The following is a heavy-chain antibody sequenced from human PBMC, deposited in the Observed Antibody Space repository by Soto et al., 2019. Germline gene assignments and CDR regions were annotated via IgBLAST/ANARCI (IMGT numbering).Heavy chain of an antibody. Sequence: EVQLVESGGGLVQPGRSLRLSCAASGFTFDDYAMHWVRQAPGKGLEWVSGISWSSDNIAYADSVRGRFTISRDNAKNSLFLQMNSLRVEDTAFYCCAKEVGGGFGEMACWGQGTLVIVSS. D-gene: IGHD3-10*01. J-gene: IGHJ4*02. CDR3: AKEVGGGFGEMAC. CDR1: GFTFDDYA. V-gene: IGHV3-9*01. CDR2: ISWSSDNI.